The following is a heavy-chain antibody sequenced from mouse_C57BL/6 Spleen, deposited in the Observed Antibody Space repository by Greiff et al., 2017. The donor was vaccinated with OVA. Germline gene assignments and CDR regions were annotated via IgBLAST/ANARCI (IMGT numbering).Heavy chain of an antibody. CDR1: GYTFTSYW. CDR3: ATAQALYAMDY. CDR2: IDPSDSYT. J-gene: IGHJ4*01. D-gene: IGHD3-2*02. Sequence: VQLQQSGAELVMPGASVKLSCKASGYTFTSYWMHWVKQRPGQGLEWIGEIDPSDSYTNYNQKFKGKSTLTVDKSSSTAYMQLSSLTSEDSAVYYCATAQALYAMDYWGQGTSVTVSA. V-gene: IGHV1-69*01.